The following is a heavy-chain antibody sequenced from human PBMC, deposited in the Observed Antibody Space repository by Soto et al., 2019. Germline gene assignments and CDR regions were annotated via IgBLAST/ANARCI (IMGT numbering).Heavy chain of an antibody. J-gene: IGHJ6*02. CDR2: IYYSGST. D-gene: IGHD2-2*02. CDR3: AREGCSSTSCYNYGMDV. V-gene: IGHV4-59*01. CDR1: GGSISSYY. Sequence: SETLSLTCTVSGGSISSYYWSWIRQPPGKGLEWIGYIYYSGSTNYNPSLKSRVTISVDTSKNQFSLKLSSVTAADTAVYYCAREGCSSTSCYNYGMDVWGQGTTVTVSS.